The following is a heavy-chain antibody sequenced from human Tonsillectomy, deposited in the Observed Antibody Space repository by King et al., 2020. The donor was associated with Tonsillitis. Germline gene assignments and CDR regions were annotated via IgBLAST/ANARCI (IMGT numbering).Heavy chain of an antibody. CDR1: GGTFDNYT. CDR3: ARDSTSNAFDI. J-gene: IGHJ3*02. Sequence: QLVQSGAEVKKPGSSVMLSCKASGGTFDNYTIHWVRQAPGQGLEWMGGIIPIFDTTNYAQSFQGRVTITADESTTTAYMELSSLRSEDTAVYYCARDSTSNAFDIWGRGTMVTVSS. V-gene: IGHV1-69*01. CDR2: IIPIFDTT.